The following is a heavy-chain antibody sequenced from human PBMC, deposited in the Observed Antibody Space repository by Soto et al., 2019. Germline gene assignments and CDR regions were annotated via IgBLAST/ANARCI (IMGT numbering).Heavy chain of an antibody. CDR3: ARDRYYYGSGSYYISWFDP. Sequence: ASVKVSCKTSGYTFTTYGVSWVRQAPGQGLEWMGWISAYIGNTNYAQKLQGRVTMTTDTSTSTAYMELRGLRSDDTAVYYCARDRYYYGSGSYYISWFDPWGQGTLVTVSS. J-gene: IGHJ5*02. CDR1: GYTFTTYG. D-gene: IGHD3-10*01. V-gene: IGHV1-18*04. CDR2: ISAYIGNT.